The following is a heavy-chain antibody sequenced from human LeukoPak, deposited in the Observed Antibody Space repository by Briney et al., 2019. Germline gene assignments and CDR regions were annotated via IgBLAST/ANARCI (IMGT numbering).Heavy chain of an antibody. CDR3: ARRVTFGGSIVAAFDI. J-gene: IGHJ3*02. CDR1: GYIFTNYW. V-gene: IGHV5-51*01. D-gene: IGHD3-16*02. CDR2: IYPGDFDT. Sequence: GESLKISCKGSGYIFTNYWIGWVCQMPGKGLEWMGIIYPGDFDTRYSPSFEGRVTISAEKSISTAYLQWSSLKASDTAIYYCARRVTFGGSIVAAFDIWGQGTMVTVSS.